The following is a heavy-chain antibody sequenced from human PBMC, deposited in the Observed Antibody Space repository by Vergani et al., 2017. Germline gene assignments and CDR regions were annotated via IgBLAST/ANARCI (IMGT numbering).Heavy chain of an antibody. D-gene: IGHD5-12*01. CDR2: ISWNSGSI. J-gene: IGHJ4*02. Sequence: EVQLVESGGGLVQPGRSLRLSCAASGFTFDDYAMHWVRQAPGKGLEWVSGISWNSGSIGYADSVKGRFTISRDNAKNSLYLQMNSLRAEDTALYYCAKDVHVDMVATSIFDYWGQGTLVTVSS. CDR1: GFTFDDYA. V-gene: IGHV3-9*01. CDR3: AKDVHVDMVATSIFDY.